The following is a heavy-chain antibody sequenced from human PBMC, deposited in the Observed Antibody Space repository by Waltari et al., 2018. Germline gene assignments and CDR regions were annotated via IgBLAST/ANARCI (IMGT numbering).Heavy chain of an antibody. CDR3: ARAGAKKRYYYYMDV. CDR2: ISSSSSTI. CDR1: VFTFSSYS. D-gene: IGHD7-27*01. J-gene: IGHJ6*03. V-gene: IGHV3-48*04. Sequence: EVQLVESGGGLVHPGGSLRLSCAASVFTFSSYSMNWVRQAQGKGLEWVSYISSSSSTIYYADSVKGRFTISRDNAKNSLYLQMNSLRAEDTAVYYCARAGAKKRYYYYMDVWGKGTTVTVSS.